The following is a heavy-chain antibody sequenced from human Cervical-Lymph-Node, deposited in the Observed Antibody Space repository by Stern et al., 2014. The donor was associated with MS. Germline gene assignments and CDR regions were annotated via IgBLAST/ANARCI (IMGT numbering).Heavy chain of an antibody. J-gene: IGHJ4*02. V-gene: IGHV3-11*01. CDR1: GFDFSDYY. D-gene: IGHD5-18*01. CDR2: ISSTGTTI. Sequence: QVQLVQSGGGLVKPGGSLRLSCATSGFDFSDYYMHWIRQAPEKGLEWISYISSTGTTIYYASSVLGRFTISRDNAKNSLHLQMNSLRAEDAAVYYCARQPTANIRYPLETAYLDFWGQGTLVTVSS. CDR3: ARQPTANIRYPLETAYLDF.